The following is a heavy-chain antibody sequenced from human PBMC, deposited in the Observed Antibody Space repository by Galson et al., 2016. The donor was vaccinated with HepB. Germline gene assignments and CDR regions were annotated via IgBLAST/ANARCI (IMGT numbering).Heavy chain of an antibody. CDR3: ARSGYNSGYLDS. V-gene: IGHV3-53*01. Sequence: SLRLSCAASGVTVSNNYMTWVRQTPGMGLEWVSVIYASGDKYYTDSVKGRFTISRDNSKNTLYLQMNNLRAEYTAIYYCARSGYNSGYLDSWGQGTQVTVSS. D-gene: IGHD5-18*01. CDR2: IYASGDK. J-gene: IGHJ4*02. CDR1: GVTVSNNY.